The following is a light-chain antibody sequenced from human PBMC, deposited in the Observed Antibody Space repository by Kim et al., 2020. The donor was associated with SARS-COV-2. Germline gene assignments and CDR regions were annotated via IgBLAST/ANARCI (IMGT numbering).Light chain of an antibody. Sequence: SPAERPTLYCRASQSVSSSYLAWYQKKPGQGPRLLINGASSRATGIPDRFSGSGSGTDFTLTISRLEPEDFAVYYCQQYGSSPLTFGGGTKVEIK. CDR3: QQYGSSPLT. J-gene: IGKJ4*01. V-gene: IGKV3-20*01. CDR2: GAS. CDR1: QSVSSSY.